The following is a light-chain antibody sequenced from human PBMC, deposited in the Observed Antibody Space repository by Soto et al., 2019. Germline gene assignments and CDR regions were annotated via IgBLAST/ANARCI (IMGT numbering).Light chain of an antibody. Sequence: QAVVTQSPSASASLGASVKLTCTLSSGHSSYAIAWHQQQPEKGPRYLMKLNSDGSHSKGDGIPDRFSGSSSGAERYRTISSLQSEDEADYYCQTWGTGPHVVFGGGTKLTVL. J-gene: IGLJ2*01. CDR2: LNSDGSH. CDR1: SGHSSYA. V-gene: IGLV4-69*01. CDR3: QTWGTGPHVV.